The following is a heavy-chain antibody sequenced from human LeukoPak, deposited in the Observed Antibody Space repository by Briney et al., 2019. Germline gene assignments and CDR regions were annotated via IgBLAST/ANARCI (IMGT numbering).Heavy chain of an antibody. V-gene: IGHV1-18*01. Sequence: ASVKVSCKASGYTFTSYGISWVRQAPGQRLEWMGWISAYNGNTNYAQKLQGRVTMTTDTSTSTAYMELRSLRSDDTAVYYCARHYDSSGYFEPDYWGQGTLVTVSS. CDR3: ARHYDSSGYFEPDY. CDR1: GYTFTSYG. D-gene: IGHD3-22*01. J-gene: IGHJ4*02. CDR2: ISAYNGNT.